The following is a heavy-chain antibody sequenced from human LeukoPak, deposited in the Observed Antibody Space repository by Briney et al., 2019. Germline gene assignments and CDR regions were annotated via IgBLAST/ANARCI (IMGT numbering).Heavy chain of an antibody. CDR2: INSDGSST. CDR3: ARGARYYYDSSGYYPFDY. CDR1: GFTFSNYW. Sequence: PGGSLRLSCAASGFTFSNYWIHWVRQVPGKGLEWVSRINSDGSSTSYADSVKGRFTISRDNAKNTLYLQMNSLRAEDTAVYYCARGARYYYDSSGYYPFDYWGQGTLVTVSS. J-gene: IGHJ4*02. V-gene: IGHV3-74*01. D-gene: IGHD3-22*01.